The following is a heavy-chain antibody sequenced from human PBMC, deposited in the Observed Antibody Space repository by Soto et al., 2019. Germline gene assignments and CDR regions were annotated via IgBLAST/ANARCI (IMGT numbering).Heavy chain of an antibody. Sequence: GASVKVSCKASGYTFIRYYIHWVRQAPGQGLEWMGIINPSGGSTSYAQKFQGRVTMTRDTSTSTVYMELSSLRSEDTAVYYCARGDRIAAAGDNWFDPWGQGTLVTVSS. CDR1: GYTFIRYY. CDR2: INPSGGST. V-gene: IGHV1-46*01. CDR3: ARGDRIAAAGDNWFDP. D-gene: IGHD6-13*01. J-gene: IGHJ5*02.